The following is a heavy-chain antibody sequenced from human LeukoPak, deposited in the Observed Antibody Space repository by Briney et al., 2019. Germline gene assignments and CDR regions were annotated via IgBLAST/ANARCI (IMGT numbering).Heavy chain of an antibody. Sequence: GGSLRLSCAASGFTFSTYSMHWVRQAPGKGLVWVSRIKSDGSSTNYADSVKGRFTISRDNAKNTLYLHMNSLRAEDTAVYYCASLFDWGQGTLVSVSS. J-gene: IGHJ4*02. CDR3: ASLFD. D-gene: IGHD3-10*02. V-gene: IGHV3-74*01. CDR2: IKSDGSST. CDR1: GFTFSTYS.